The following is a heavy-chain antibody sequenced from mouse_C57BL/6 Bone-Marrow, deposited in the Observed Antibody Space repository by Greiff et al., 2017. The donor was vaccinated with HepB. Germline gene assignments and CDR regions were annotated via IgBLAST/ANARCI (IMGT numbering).Heavy chain of an antibody. V-gene: IGHV1-19*01. J-gene: IGHJ2*01. Sequence: EVQRVESGPVLVKPGASVKMSCKASGYTFTDYYMNWVKQSHGKSLEWIGVINPYNGGTSYNQKFKGKATLTVDKSSSTAYMELNSLTSEDSAVYYCARRTGGYWGQGTTLTVSS. CDR2: INPYNGGT. CDR1: GYTFTDYY. CDR3: ARRTGGY.